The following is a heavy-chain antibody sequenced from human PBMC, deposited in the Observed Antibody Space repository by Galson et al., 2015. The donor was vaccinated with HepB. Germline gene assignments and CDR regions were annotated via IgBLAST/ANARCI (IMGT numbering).Heavy chain of an antibody. Sequence: SLRLSCAASGFTFSSYGMHWVRQAPGKGLEWVAVIWYDGSNKYYADSVKGRFTISRDNSKNTLYLQMNSLRAEDTAVYYCARDYYRSPCSSSGYVAFDIWGQGIMVTFAS. D-gene: IGHD6-13*01. CDR3: ARDYYRSPCSSSGYVAFDI. CDR2: IWYDGSNK. J-gene: IGHJ3*02. V-gene: IGHV3-33*08. CDR1: GFTFSSYG.